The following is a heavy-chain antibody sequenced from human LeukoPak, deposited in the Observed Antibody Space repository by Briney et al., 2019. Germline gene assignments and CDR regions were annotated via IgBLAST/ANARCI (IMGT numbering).Heavy chain of an antibody. CDR1: GDSVSSNSAA. V-gene: IGHV6-1*01. CDR2: TYYRSKWYN. D-gene: IGHD6-6*01. J-gene: IGHJ5*02. CDR3: AREGNAEYSSSPGPNWFDP. Sequence: SQTLSLTCAISGDSVSSNSAAWNWIRQSPSRGLEWLGRTYYRSKWYNDYAVSVKSRITINPDTSKNQFSLQLNSVTPEDTAVYYCAREGNAEYSSSPGPNWFDPWGQGTLVTVSS.